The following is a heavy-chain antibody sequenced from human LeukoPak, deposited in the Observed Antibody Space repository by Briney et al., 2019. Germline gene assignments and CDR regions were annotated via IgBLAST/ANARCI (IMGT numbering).Heavy chain of an antibody. Sequence: GGSLRLSCAASGFTFSTYGMNWVRQAPGKGLEWVSGVSPSGDITYYADSVKGRFTISRDNSKNPVYLQMNNVRAEDTAVYYCAKDGSWLRFDDWGQGTLVTVSS. CDR2: VSPSGDIT. V-gene: IGHV3-23*01. J-gene: IGHJ4*02. CDR1: GFTFSTYG. D-gene: IGHD5-12*01. CDR3: AKDGSWLRFDD.